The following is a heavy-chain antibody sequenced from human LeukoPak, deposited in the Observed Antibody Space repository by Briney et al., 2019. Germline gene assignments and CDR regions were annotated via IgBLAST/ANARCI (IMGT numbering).Heavy chain of an antibody. V-gene: IGHV3-66*01. J-gene: IGHJ4*02. CDR3: ARDQYSYAHAAH. CDR1: GFNFSSYG. D-gene: IGHD5-18*01. CDR2: IYSGGTT. Sequence: GGSLRLSCAASGFNFSSYGMHWVRKAPGKGLEWVSVIYSGGTTYYADSVKGRFTISRDNSKNTLHLQMNSLRAEDTAVYYCARDQYSYAHAAHWGQGTLVTVSS.